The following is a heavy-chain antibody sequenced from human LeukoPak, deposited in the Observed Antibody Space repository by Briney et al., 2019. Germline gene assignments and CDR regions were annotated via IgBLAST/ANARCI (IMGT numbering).Heavy chain of an antibody. V-gene: IGHV1-2*02. D-gene: IGHD1-1*01. Sequence: ASVKVSCKASGYTFTGYYMHWVPQAPGQGLEWMGWINPNSGGTNYAQKFQGRVTMTRDTSISTAYMELSRLRSDDTAVYYCARVGATGTTSPFDYWGQGTLVTVSS. CDR3: ARVGATGTTSPFDY. CDR2: INPNSGGT. J-gene: IGHJ4*02. CDR1: GYTFTGYY.